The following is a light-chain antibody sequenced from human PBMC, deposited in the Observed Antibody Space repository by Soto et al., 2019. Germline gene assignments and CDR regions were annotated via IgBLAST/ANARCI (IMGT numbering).Light chain of an antibody. CDR3: LQYDNYPLT. CDR1: QDISSY. V-gene: IGKV1-8*01. CDR2: VAS. J-gene: IGKJ4*01. Sequence: AIRMTQSPSSISASTGDRVTITCLASQDISSYLAWYQQKPGKALRLLIYVASTLQSGVPSTFSGSGSGTEFSLTVSSLQPDDFATYYCLQYDNYPLTFGGGTKVDIK.